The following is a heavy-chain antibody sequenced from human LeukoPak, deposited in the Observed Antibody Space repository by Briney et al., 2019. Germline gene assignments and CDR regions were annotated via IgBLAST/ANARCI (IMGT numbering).Heavy chain of an antibody. J-gene: IGHJ4*02. D-gene: IGHD3-9*01. V-gene: IGHV4-59*08. CDR3: ATSDILTGYYTFDY. CDR1: GGSISSYY. Sequence: PSETLSLTCTVSGGSISSYYWSWIRQPPGMGLEWIGYIYYSGSTNYNPSLKSRVTISVDTSKNQFSLKLSSVTAADTAVYYCATSDILTGYYTFDYWGQGTLVTVSS. CDR2: IYYSGST.